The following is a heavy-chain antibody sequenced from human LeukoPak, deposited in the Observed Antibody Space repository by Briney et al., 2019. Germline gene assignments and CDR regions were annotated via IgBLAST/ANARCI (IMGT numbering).Heavy chain of an antibody. Sequence: PGGSLRLSCAASGFTFSSYDMHWVRQATGKGLEWVSAIGTAGDTYYPGSVKGRFTISRENAKNSLYLQMNSLRAGDTAVYYCARDLHPYSGSPNAFDIWGQGTMVTVSS. CDR1: GFTFSSYD. CDR2: IGTAGDT. J-gene: IGHJ3*02. V-gene: IGHV3-13*01. CDR3: ARDLHPYSGSPNAFDI. D-gene: IGHD1-26*01.